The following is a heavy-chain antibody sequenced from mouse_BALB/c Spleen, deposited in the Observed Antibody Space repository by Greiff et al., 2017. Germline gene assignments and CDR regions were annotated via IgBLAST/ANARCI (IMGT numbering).Heavy chain of an antibody. CDR1: GYSFTGYY. Sequence: VHVKQSGPDLVKPGASVKISCKASGYSFTGYYMHWVKQSHGKSLEWIGRVNPNNGGTSYNQKFKGKAILTVDKSSSTAYMELRSLTSEDSAVYYCAREDYRYDAYFDYWGQGTTLTVSS. D-gene: IGHD2-14*01. V-gene: IGHV1-26*01. CDR2: VNPNNGGT. CDR3: AREDYRYDAYFDY. J-gene: IGHJ2*01.